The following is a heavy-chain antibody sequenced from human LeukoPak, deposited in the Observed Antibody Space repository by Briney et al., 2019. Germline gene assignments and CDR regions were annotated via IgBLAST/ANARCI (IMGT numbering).Heavy chain of an antibody. CDR2: IKQDGSET. CDR3: ARDPSMTAVSAYSFDF. Sequence: GGSLRLSCATSGFTFSSYWMSWVRQAPGKGLEWVASIKQDGSETYYVDSVKGRFIISKDNAQNLLFLQMNSLRVEDTAVYFCARDPSMTAVSAYSFDFWGQGTLVTVSS. D-gene: IGHD2-21*01. CDR1: GFTFSSYW. V-gene: IGHV3-7*01. J-gene: IGHJ4*02.